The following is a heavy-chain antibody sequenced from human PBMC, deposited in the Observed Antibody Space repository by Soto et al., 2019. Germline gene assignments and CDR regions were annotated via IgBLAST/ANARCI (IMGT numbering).Heavy chain of an antibody. CDR3: ARVVTPGYSSSWYGNWFDP. CDR2: MYYSGST. V-gene: IGHV4-30-4*02. D-gene: IGHD6-13*01. Sequence: PSDALSVTGTVAAFSISISHYYWSWIRHPPGKCLDCIDYMYYSGSTYYNPSLKSRVTISVDTSKNQFSLKLSSVTAADTAVYYCARVVTPGYSSSWYGNWFDPWGQGTLVTVSS. J-gene: IGHJ5*02. CDR1: AFSISISHYY.